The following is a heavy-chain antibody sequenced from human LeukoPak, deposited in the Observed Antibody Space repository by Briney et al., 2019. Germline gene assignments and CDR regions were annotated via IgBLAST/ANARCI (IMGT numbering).Heavy chain of an antibody. CDR2: INAGNGNT. CDR3: ARYCSSTSCYDAFDI. Sequence: GASVQVSCKASGYTFTNYAMHWVRQAPGQRLEWMGWINAGNGNTKYSQKFQGRVTITRDTSASTAYMELSSLRSEDTAVYYCARYCSSTSCYDAFDIWGQGTMVTVSS. J-gene: IGHJ3*02. CDR1: GYTFTNYA. D-gene: IGHD2-2*01. V-gene: IGHV1-3*01.